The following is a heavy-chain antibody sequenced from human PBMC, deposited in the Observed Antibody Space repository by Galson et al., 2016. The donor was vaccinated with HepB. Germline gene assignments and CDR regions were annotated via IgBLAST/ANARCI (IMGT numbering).Heavy chain of an antibody. CDR1: GFTFSAYA. CDR2: MSYDGTNT. Sequence: SLRLSCAASGFTFSAYAVHWVRQAPGKGLEWVALMSYDGTNTHYADSVKGRFTISRDISQTTIHLQMNSLRAEDTAVYYCAREYGEREGDSYTYYYSYYGMDVWGQGTTVTVS. CDR3: AREYGEREGDSYTYYYSYYGMDV. J-gene: IGHJ6*02. V-gene: IGHV3-30*04. D-gene: IGHD2-21*02.